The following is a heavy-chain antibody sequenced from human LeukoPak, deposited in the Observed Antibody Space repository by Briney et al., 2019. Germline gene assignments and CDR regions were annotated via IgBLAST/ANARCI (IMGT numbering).Heavy chain of an antibody. CDR3: ARGGYSYGYEDY. D-gene: IGHD5-18*01. Sequence: RGSLRVSRAASVFTFSSYSMNTVRAAPRKGLEWVSSISSSSSYIYYADSVKGRFTISRDNAKNSLYLQMNSLRAEDTAVYYCARGGYSYGYEDYWGQGTLVTVSS. V-gene: IGHV3-21*01. CDR2: ISSSSSYI. J-gene: IGHJ4*02. CDR1: VFTFSSYS.